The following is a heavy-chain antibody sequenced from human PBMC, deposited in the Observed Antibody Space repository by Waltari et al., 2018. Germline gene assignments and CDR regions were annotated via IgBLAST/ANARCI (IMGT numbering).Heavy chain of an antibody. V-gene: IGHV3-49*03. D-gene: IGHD3-22*01. Sequence: EVQLVESGGGLVQPGRSLRLSCTASGFTFGDYAMSWFRQAPGKGLEWVGFIRSKAYGGTTEYAASVKGRFTISRDDSKSIAYLQMNSLKTEDTAVYYCTRGAMIVVVPPDYWGQGTLVIVSS. CDR2: IRSKAYGGTT. CDR1: GFTFGDYA. CDR3: TRGAMIVVVPPDY. J-gene: IGHJ4*02.